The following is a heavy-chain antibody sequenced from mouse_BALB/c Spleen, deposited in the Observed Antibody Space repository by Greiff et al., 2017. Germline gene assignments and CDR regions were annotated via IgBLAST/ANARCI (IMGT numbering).Heavy chain of an antibody. J-gene: IGHJ4*01. CDR3: ARGEGFVDY. CDR2: ISSGGST. Sequence: EVNVVESGGGLVKPGGSLKLSCAASGFTFSSYAMSWVRQTPEKRLEWVASISSGGSTYYPDSVKGRFTISRDNARNILYLQMSSLRSEDTAMYYCARGEGFVDYWGQGTSVTVSS. V-gene: IGHV5-6-5*01. CDR1: GFTFSSYA.